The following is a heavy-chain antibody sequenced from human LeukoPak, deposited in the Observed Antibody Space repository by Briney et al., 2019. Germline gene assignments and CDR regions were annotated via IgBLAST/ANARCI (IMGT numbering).Heavy chain of an antibody. CDR2: IYSGGST. CDR1: GFTVSSNY. Sequence: GGSLRLSCAASGFTVSSNYMNWVRQAPGKGLEWVSVIYSGGSTYYADSVKGGFTISRDNSKNTLYLQTNSLRAEDTAVYYCARDLGGNSYDRSGYDAFDIWGQGTMVTVSS. J-gene: IGHJ3*02. CDR3: ARDLGGNSYDRSGYDAFDI. D-gene: IGHD3-22*01. V-gene: IGHV3-66*01.